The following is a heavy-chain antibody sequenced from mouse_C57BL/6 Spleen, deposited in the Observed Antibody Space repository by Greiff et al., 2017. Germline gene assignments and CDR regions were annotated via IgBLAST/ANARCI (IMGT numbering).Heavy chain of an antibody. D-gene: IGHD4-1*01. V-gene: IGHV5-9-1*02. CDR1: GFTFSSYA. Sequence: EVNLVESGEGLVKPGGSLKLSCAASGFTFSSYAMSWVRQTPEKRLEWVAYISSGGDYIYYADTVKGRFTISRDNARNTLYLQLSSLKSEGTAMYYWTGEGGTGTGAMDYWGQGTSVTVSS. CDR2: ISSGGDYI. J-gene: IGHJ4*01. CDR3: TGEGGTGTGAMDY.